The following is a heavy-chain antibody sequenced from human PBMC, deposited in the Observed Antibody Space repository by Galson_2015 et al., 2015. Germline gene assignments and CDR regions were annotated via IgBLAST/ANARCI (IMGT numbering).Heavy chain of an antibody. Sequence: SLRLSCAASGFTFSRSAMTWVRQAAGKGLEWVSSISGSGLDWISSISGRGGATYYADSVKGRFTISRDNSKNTLYLQVSSLRADETAVYYCLQGGWGTRFYSWGQGTLVAVSS. D-gene: IGHD6-19*01. CDR1: GFTFSRSA. CDR3: LQGGWGTRFYS. J-gene: IGHJ4*02. V-gene: IGHV3-23*01. CDR2: ISGSGLDWISSISGRGGAT.